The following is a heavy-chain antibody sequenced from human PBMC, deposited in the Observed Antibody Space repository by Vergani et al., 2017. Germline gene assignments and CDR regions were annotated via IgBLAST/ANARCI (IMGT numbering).Heavy chain of an antibody. Sequence: QVQLVESGGGVVQPGRSLRLSCAASGFTFSSYGMHWVRQAPGKGLEWVALISYDGSNKYYADSVKGRFTISRDNSKNTLYLQMNSLRAEDTAVYYCAKAGVAYSSGSHFDYWGQGTLVTVSS. CDR2: ISYDGSNK. J-gene: IGHJ4*02. CDR3: AKAGVAYSSGSHFDY. CDR1: GFTFSSYG. D-gene: IGHD6-19*01. V-gene: IGHV3-30*18.